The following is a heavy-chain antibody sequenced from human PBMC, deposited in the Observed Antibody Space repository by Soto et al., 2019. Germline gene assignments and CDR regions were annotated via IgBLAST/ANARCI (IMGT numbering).Heavy chain of an antibody. J-gene: IGHJ4*02. V-gene: IGHV4-30-4*01. Sequence: SETLSLTCTVSGGSISSGDYYWSWIRQPPGKGLEWIGYIYYSGSTYYNPSLKSRVTISVDTSKNQFSLKLSSVTAADTAVYYCARSDLYYYGSGSLTGFDYWGQGTLVTVSS. D-gene: IGHD3-10*01. CDR2: IYYSGST. CDR1: GGSISSGDYY. CDR3: ARSDLYYYGSGSLTGFDY.